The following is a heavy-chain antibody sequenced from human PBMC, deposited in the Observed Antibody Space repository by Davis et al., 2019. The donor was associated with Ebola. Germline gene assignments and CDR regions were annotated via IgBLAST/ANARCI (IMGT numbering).Heavy chain of an antibody. J-gene: IGHJ4*02. Sequence: GESLKISCAASGFTFSSYAMSWVHQAPGKGLEWVANIKQDGSEKYYVDSVKGRFTISRDNAKNSLYLQMNSLRAEDTAVYYCASISFNFWSGYREDYWGQGTLVTVSS. CDR1: GFTFSSYA. D-gene: IGHD3-3*01. CDR3: ASISFNFWSGYREDY. V-gene: IGHV3-7*03. CDR2: IKQDGSEK.